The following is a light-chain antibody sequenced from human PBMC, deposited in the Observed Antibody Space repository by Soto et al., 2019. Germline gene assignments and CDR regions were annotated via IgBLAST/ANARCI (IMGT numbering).Light chain of an antibody. V-gene: IGKV3-11*01. CDR1: QSVSRH. CDR3: QQRSIWPPVT. CDR2: DAS. J-gene: IGKJ4*01. Sequence: EVVLTQSPATLSLSPGERATLSCRASQSVSRHLAWYQQKPGQAPRLLILDASDRATGIPARFSGSGSGTNFTLTISSLEPEDYAVYYCQQRSIWPPVTFGGGTKVEIK.